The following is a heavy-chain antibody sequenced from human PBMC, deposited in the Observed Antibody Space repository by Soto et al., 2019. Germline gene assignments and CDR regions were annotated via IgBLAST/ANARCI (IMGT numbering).Heavy chain of an antibody. CDR1: GFTFSSYE. D-gene: IGHD3-22*01. Sequence: GESLKISCAASGFTFSSYEMNWVRQAPGKGLEWVSYISSSGSTIYYADSVKGRFTISRDNAKNSLYLQMNSLRAEDTAVYYCARGPSYYDPSLDAFDIWGQGTMVTV. J-gene: IGHJ3*02. CDR3: ARGPSYYDPSLDAFDI. V-gene: IGHV3-48*03. CDR2: ISSSGSTI.